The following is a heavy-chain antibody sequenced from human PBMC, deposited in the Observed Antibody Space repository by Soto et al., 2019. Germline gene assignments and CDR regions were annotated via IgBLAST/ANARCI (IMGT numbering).Heavy chain of an antibody. CDR3: ARGAPPNV. J-gene: IGHJ6*02. CDR2: INHSGST. V-gene: IGHV4-34*01. CDR1: GGSFSGYY. Sequence: QVQLQQWGAGLLKPSETLSLTCAVYGGSFSGYYWSWIRQPPGKGLEWIGEINHSGSTNYNPSLNSRVTISVDTSKNQFSLKLSSVTAADTAVYYCARGAPPNVWGQGTTVTVSS.